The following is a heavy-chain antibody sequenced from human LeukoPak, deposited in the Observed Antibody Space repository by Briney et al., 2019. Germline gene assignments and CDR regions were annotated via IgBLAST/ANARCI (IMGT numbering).Heavy chain of an antibody. V-gene: IGHV3-23*01. D-gene: IGHD2-2*01. Sequence: PGGSLRLSCAASGFTFSSYAMSWVRQAPGKGLEWVSAISGSGGSTYYADSVKGRFTISRGNSKNTLYLQMNSLRAEDTAVYYCAKASPRYCSSTSCPNDYWGQGTLVTVSS. CDR3: AKASPRYCSSTSCPNDY. CDR1: GFTFSSYA. CDR2: ISGSGGST. J-gene: IGHJ4*02.